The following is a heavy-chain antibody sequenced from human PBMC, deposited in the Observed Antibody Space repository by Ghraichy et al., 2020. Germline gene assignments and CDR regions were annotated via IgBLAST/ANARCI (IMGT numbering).Heavy chain of an antibody. CDR2: ISYDGSNK. J-gene: IGHJ6*02. Sequence: GGSLRLSCAASGFTFSSYGMHWVRQAPGKGLEWVAVISYDGSNKYYADSVKGRFTISRDNSKNTLYLQMNSLRAEDTAVYYCAKEGGQQLVINYYYYGMDVWGQGTTVTVSS. D-gene: IGHD6-13*01. V-gene: IGHV3-30*18. CDR3: AKEGGQQLVINYYYYGMDV. CDR1: GFTFSSYG.